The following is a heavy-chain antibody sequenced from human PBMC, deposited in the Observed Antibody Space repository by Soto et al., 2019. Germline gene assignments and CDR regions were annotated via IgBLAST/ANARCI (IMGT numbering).Heavy chain of an antibody. D-gene: IGHD4-4*01. CDR2: IIPRFRTP. V-gene: IGHV1-69*12. Sequence: QVQLVQSGAEVKEPGSSVKVSCKASGGTFSSYAISWVRQAPGQGLEWMGGIIPRFRTPDYAQKFQGRVTMTADEPTSTAYMELSSLRFDDTAVYYCARDNDRLQLGGNYYYIMDVWGQGTTITVSS. J-gene: IGHJ6*02. CDR3: ARDNDRLQLGGNYYYIMDV. CDR1: GGTFSSYA.